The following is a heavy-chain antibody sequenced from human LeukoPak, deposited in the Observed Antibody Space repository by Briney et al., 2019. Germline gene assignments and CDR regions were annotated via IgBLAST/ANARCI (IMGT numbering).Heavy chain of an antibody. V-gene: IGHV4-31*03. CDR2: IYYSGST. D-gene: IGHD5-18*01. Sequence: SETLSLTCTVSGGSISSGGYYWSWIRQHPGKGLEWIGYIYYSGSTYYNPSLKSRVTISVDTSKNQFSLKLSSVTAADTAVYYCARDGDIYSYGYLYFDYWGQGTLVTVSS. J-gene: IGHJ4*02. CDR1: GGSISSGGYY. CDR3: ARDGDIYSYGYLYFDY.